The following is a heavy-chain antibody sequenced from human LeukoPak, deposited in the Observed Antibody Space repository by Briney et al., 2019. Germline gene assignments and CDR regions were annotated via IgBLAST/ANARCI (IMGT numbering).Heavy chain of an antibody. CDR1: GVSMSAYQ. CDR3: ATSNDAKIAPFDH. V-gene: IGHV4-4*09. CDR2: INTKGET. Sequence: ETLSLTCTVSGVSMSAYQWSWVRQSPEKGLEWIGCINTKGETSYNPSLKSRVTTSVDTSKSQFSLRLTSVTAADTAVYYCATSNDAKIAPFDHWGQGAPVTVSS. D-gene: IGHD2-21*01. J-gene: IGHJ4*02.